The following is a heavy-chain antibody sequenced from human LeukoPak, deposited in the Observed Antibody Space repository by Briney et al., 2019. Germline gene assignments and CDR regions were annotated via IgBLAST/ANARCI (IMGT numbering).Heavy chain of an antibody. Sequence: SETLSLTCTVSGGSISSYYWSWIRQPPGKGLEWIGYIYYSGGTNYNPSLKSRVTISVDTSKNQFSLKLSSVTAADTAVYYCARGSSEYWGQGTLVTVSS. CDR1: GGSISSYY. D-gene: IGHD3-10*01. CDR3: ARGSSEY. CDR2: IYYSGGT. J-gene: IGHJ4*02. V-gene: IGHV4-59*01.